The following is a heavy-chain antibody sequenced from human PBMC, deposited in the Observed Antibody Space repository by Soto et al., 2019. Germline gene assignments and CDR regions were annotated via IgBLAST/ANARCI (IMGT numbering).Heavy chain of an antibody. Sequence: SVKVSCKASGYTFTSYYMHWVRQAPGQGLEWMGGINPIFGTANYAQKFQGRVTITADESTSTAYMELSSLRSEDTAVYYCARDGDILTGPYYFDYWGQGTLVTVSS. J-gene: IGHJ4*02. V-gene: IGHV1-69*13. CDR2: INPIFGTA. CDR1: GYTFTSYY. D-gene: IGHD3-9*01. CDR3: ARDGDILTGPYYFDY.